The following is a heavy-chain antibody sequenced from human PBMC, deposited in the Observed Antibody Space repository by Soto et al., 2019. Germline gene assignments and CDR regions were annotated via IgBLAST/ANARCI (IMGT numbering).Heavy chain of an antibody. CDR2: MYYSGST. D-gene: IGHD3-22*01. CDR1: GGSISGHY. V-gene: IGHV4-59*08. J-gene: IGHJ6*03. CDR3: AKGPYDALIWNYYYMDV. Sequence: QVQLQESGPGLVKPSETLSLSCSVSGGSISGHYWSWVRQTPGKGLEWIGYMYYSGSTNYNPSLKTRVTISVDKYKNHFSRRLTSVTAADTAVYYCAKGPYDALIWNYYYMDVWGKGTTVTVSS.